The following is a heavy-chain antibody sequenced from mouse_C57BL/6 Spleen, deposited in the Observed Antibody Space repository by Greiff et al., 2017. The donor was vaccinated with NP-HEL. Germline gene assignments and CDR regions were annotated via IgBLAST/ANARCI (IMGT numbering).Heavy chain of an antibody. D-gene: IGHD2-1*01. CDR1: GYTFTDYA. Sequence: QVMLVESGPELVRPGVSVKISCKGSGYTFTDYAMHWVKQSHAKSLEWIGVISTYYGDASYNQKFKDKATMTVDKSSSTAYMELARLTSEDSAVYYCARGIYYGNYVLSFDYWGQGTTLTVSS. CDR2: ISTYYGDA. V-gene: IGHV1-67*01. J-gene: IGHJ2*01. CDR3: ARGIYYGNYVLSFDY.